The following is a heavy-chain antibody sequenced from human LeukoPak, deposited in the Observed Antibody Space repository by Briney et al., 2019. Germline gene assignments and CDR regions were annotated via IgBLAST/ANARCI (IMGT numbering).Heavy chain of an antibody. CDR2: VNLNSGGK. V-gene: IGHV1-2*02. Sequence: GAAVTVSRRASGYAFSGYSLHWVREAPAQGHGWVGLVNLNSGGKNKAQTFPGRGSMTIDTSITATYMELNRLRPDAKPASYCSRVFGRQLPDYWGQGTLVTVPS. CDR1: GYAFSGYS. D-gene: IGHD1-26*01. J-gene: IGHJ4*02. CDR3: SRVFGRQLPDY.